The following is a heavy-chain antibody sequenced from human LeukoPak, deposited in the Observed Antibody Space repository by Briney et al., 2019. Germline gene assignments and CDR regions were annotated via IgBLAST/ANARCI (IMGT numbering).Heavy chain of an antibody. CDR3: AKSPPRSYESRAIDY. CDR1: GFTFSIYG. CDR2: ISGSGDNT. V-gene: IGHV3-23*01. Sequence: PGGSLRLSCAASGFTFSIYGMNWVRQAPGKGLEWVSAISGSGDNTYYADSVKGRFTISRDNSKNTLYLQMNSLRAEDTAVYYCAKSPPRSYESRAIDYWGQGTLVTVSS. D-gene: IGHD1-26*01. J-gene: IGHJ4*02.